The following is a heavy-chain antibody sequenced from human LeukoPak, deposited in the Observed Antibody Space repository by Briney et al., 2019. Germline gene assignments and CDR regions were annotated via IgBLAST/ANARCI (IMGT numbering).Heavy chain of an antibody. CDR2: IYNTGNT. V-gene: IGHV4-59*01. Sequence: SETLSLTCTVSGGSITSYYWNWIRQPPGKGLEWIGYIYNTGNTNNNPSLKSRVTISVDTSKNHFSLKLSSVTAADTAVYYCARETPYGSGSYPFDYWGQGILVTVSS. D-gene: IGHD3-10*01. J-gene: IGHJ4*02. CDR1: GGSITSYY. CDR3: ARETPYGSGSYPFDY.